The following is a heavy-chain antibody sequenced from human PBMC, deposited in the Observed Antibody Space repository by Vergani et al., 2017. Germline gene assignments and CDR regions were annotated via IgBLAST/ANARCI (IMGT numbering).Heavy chain of an antibody. CDR2: IYYSGST. CDR3: ARDAXGGGRYRSFAFDI. J-gene: IGHJ3*02. D-gene: IGHD3-16*01. Sequence: QVQVQESGPGLVKPSQTLSLTSTVSGDSIRSGENYWSWFRQPPGKGLEWIGYIYYSGSTYYNSSLKSRVTISVDTSKNQFSLNLRSVTAADTAVYYCARDAXGGGRYRSFAFDIWGQGAMVSVSS. V-gene: IGHV4-30-4*01. CDR1: GDSIRSGENY.